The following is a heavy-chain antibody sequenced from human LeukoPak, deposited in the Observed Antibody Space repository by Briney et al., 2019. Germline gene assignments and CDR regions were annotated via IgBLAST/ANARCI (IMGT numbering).Heavy chain of an antibody. Sequence: PGGSQRLSCAASGFIFTNAWMSWVRQAPGKGLEWVGRIKSKTDGGTTDYAAPVKGKFTISRDDSKNTLYLQVSSLKTEDTAVYYCTTNHPRWGGSNYAPFDYWGQGTLVTVSS. CDR3: TTNHPRWGGSNYAPFDY. CDR2: IKSKTDGGTT. D-gene: IGHD1-26*01. J-gene: IGHJ4*02. CDR1: GFIFTNAW. V-gene: IGHV3-15*01.